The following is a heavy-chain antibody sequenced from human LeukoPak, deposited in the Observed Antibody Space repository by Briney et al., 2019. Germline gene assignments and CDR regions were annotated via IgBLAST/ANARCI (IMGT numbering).Heavy chain of an antibody. CDR1: GGTFSSYD. D-gene: IGHD2-2*01. V-gene: IGHV1-69*06. J-gene: IGHJ4*02. CDR2: IIPMLGTP. CDR3: ASGTTDIVVVPATLRNYYFDY. Sequence: SVKVSCKAYGGTFSSYDISWVRQAPGQGLEWMGGIIPMLGTPNYAQKFQGRVTITADKSTSTAYMDLSSLRSEDTAVYYCASGTTDIVVVPATLRNYYFDYWGQGTLVTVSS.